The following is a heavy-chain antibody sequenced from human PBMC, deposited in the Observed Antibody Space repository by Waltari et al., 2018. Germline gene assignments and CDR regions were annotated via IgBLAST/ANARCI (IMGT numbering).Heavy chain of an antibody. D-gene: IGHD3-16*01. V-gene: IGHV3-48*03. J-gene: IGHJ4*02. Sequence: EVQLEESGGGLLQPGGSLILPCAASGFTFRSCEMNWVRQAPGKGLEWVSYISLTGSTTYYADSVKGRFSISRDNAKNSLYLQMNSLRAEDTAVYYCARVGNDYGALDYWGQGTLVTVSS. CDR3: ARVGNDYGALDY. CDR1: GFTFRSCE. CDR2: ISLTGSTT.